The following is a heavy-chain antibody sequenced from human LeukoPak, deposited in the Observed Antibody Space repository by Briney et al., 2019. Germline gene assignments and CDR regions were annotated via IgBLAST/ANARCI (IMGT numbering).Heavy chain of an antibody. CDR3: ARRHSTELHFDY. CDR2: INPNSGGT. D-gene: IGHD1-7*01. Sequence: ASVKVSCKASGYTFTGYYMHWVRQAPGQGLEWMGWINPNSGGTNYAQKFQGRVTMTRDTSISTAYMELSRLRSDDTAMYYCARRHSTELHFDYWGQGTLVTVSS. J-gene: IGHJ4*02. V-gene: IGHV1-2*02. CDR1: GYTFTGYY.